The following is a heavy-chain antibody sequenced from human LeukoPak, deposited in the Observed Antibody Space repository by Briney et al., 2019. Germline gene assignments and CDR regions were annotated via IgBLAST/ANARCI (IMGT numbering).Heavy chain of an antibody. D-gene: IGHD3-10*01. CDR2: IKSKTDGGTT. J-gene: IGHJ4*02. Sequence: GGSLRLSRAASGFTFSNAWMGWVRQAPGKGLEWVGRIKSKTDGGTTDYAAPVKGRFTISRDHSKNTLYLQMTSLKPEATAVYYSTAGRFKVYWGQRTLVTVSS. V-gene: IGHV3-15*01. CDR1: GFTFSNAW. CDR3: TAGRFKVY.